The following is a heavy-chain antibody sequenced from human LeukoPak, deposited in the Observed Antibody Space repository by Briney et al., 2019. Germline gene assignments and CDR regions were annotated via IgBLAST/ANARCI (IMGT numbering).Heavy chain of an antibody. V-gene: IGHV4-39*07. D-gene: IGHD3-22*01. CDR3: ARDDTYFYDSSGHGFDF. CDR2: IYYIGST. CDR1: GDSISSSPYY. Sequence: SETLSLTCTVSGDSISSSPYYWGWVRQPPGKGLEWIGSIYYIGSTHYNPSLKRRVTISVDTSKNQFSLKLTSVTAADTALYFCARDDTYFYDSSGHGFDFWGPGTLVTVSS. J-gene: IGHJ4*02.